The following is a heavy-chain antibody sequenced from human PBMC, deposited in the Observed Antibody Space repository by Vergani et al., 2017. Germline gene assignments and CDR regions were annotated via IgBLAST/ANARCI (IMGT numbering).Heavy chain of an antibody. CDR3: ARRAERWETLLRDDFDV. Sequence: QVQLQQWGPGLLEPSDTLSLICAVYGGPLSGYYWSWIRLAPGKGLEWIGEINHSGTINYNPTLKSPFNVSIDTSRDHFSLKLRSVSAADTAVYFCARRAERWETLLRDDFDVWGQGTFVTVSP. CDR2: INHSGTI. D-gene: IGHD1-26*01. J-gene: IGHJ3*01. CDR1: GGPLSGYY. V-gene: IGHV4-34*01.